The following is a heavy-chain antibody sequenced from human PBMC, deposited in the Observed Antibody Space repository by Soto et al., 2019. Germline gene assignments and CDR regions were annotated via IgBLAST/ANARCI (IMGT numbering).Heavy chain of an antibody. CDR3: AKDFTVDDHYDFWSGYYIPKNRPEMDV. J-gene: IGHJ6*04. CDR1: GFTFSSYA. CDR2: ISGSGGST. D-gene: IGHD3-3*01. V-gene: IGHV3-23*01. Sequence: GGSLRLSCAASGFTFSSYAMSWVRQAPGKGLEWVSAISGSGGSTYYADSVKGRFTISRDNSKNTLYLQMNSLRAEDTAVYYCAKDFTVDDHYDFWSGYYIPKNRPEMDVWGKGTTVTVSS.